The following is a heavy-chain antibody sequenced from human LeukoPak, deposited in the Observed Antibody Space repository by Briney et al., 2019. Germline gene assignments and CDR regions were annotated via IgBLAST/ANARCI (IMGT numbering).Heavy chain of an antibody. CDR1: GYTFTGYY. V-gene: IGHV1-2*02. CDR2: INPNSGGT. D-gene: IGHD3-22*01. CDR3: AKNYYYDSSGTQNKNYYYYMDV. J-gene: IGHJ6*03. Sequence: ASVKVSCKASGYTFTGYYMHWVRQAPGQGLEWMGWINPNSGGTNYAQKFQGRVTMTRDTSIGTAYMELSRLRSDDTAVYYCAKNYYYDSSGTQNKNYYYYMDVWGKGTTVTISS.